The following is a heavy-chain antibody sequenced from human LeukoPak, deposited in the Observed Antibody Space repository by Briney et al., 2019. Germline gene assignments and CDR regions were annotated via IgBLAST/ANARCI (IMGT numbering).Heavy chain of an antibody. D-gene: IGHD2/OR15-2a*01. J-gene: IGHJ3*02. Sequence: ASVKVSCKASGYTFSSYAISWVRQAPGQGLEWMGGIIPIFGTADYAQKFQGRVTITADESTSTAYMELSSLRSEDTAVYYCARDRVVRIGPGAFDIWGQGTMVTVSS. CDR2: IIPIFGTA. CDR3: ARDRVVRIGPGAFDI. CDR1: GYTFSSYA. V-gene: IGHV1-69*13.